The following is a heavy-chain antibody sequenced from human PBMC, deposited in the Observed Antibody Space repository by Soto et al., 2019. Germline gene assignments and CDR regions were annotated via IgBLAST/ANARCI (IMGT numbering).Heavy chain of an antibody. CDR1: GGSISSGGYY. CDR2: IYYSGST. CDR3: ARSGLRFLDV. V-gene: IGHV4-31*03. Sequence: SETLSLTCTVSGGSISSGGYYWSWIRQHPGKGLEWIGYIYYSGSTYYNPSLKSRVTISVDTSKNQFSLKLSSVTAADTAVYYCARSGLRFLDVWGQGTTVTVSS. D-gene: IGHD3-3*01. J-gene: IGHJ6*02.